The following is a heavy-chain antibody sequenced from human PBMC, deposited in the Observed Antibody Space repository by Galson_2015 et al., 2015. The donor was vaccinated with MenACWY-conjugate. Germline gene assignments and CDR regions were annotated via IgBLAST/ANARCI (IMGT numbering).Heavy chain of an antibody. Sequence: SLRLSCAASGFRFSGYDMHWVRQSPGEGLEWVALIRYDGIHKNYSESVKGRFTISRDNSKNTLYLQLNSLRVEDTAVYYCAKIGDDFRSGYRPQWGQGTQVTVSS. CDR2: IRYDGIHK. CDR1: GFRFSGYD. J-gene: IGHJ4*02. V-gene: IGHV3-30*02. CDR3: AKIGDDFRSGYRPQ. D-gene: IGHD3-3*01.